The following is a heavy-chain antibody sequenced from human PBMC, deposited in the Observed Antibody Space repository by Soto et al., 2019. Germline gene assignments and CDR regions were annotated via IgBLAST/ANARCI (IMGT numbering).Heavy chain of an antibody. CDR2: IKEYASEE. CDR1: GFTFNTYW. J-gene: IGHJ4*02. Sequence: EVQLVQSGGDLVQPGGSLRLSCVASGFTFNTYWMTWVRQAPGMGLEWVAGIKEYASEEVYVDSVKGRFSISRDNAKNSLYLQLNSLRAEDTAVYYCATAISSPFSNFDSWGQGSLVTVSS. D-gene: IGHD2-2*01. CDR3: ATAISSPFSNFDS. V-gene: IGHV3-7*01.